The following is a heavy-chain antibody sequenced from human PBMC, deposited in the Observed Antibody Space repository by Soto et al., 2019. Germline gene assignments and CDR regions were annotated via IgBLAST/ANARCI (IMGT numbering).Heavy chain of an antibody. V-gene: IGHV3-30*18. J-gene: IGHJ6*02. CDR3: AKVDYYDSSGYFNYYYYGMDV. Sequence: QVQLVESGGGVVQPGRSLRLSCAASGFTFSSYGMHWVRQAPGKGLEWVAVISYDGSNKYYADSVKGRFTISRDNSKNPLYLQMNSLRAEDTAVYYCAKVDYYDSSGYFNYYYYGMDVWGQGTTVTVSS. CDR1: GFTFSSYG. CDR2: ISYDGSNK. D-gene: IGHD3-22*01.